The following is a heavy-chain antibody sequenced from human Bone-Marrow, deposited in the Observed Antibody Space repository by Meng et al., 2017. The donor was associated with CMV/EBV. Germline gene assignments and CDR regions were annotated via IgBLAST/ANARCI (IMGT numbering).Heavy chain of an antibody. CDR1: GFTFSSYE. CDR2: ISSSGSTI. CDR3: VRSDYGGKGVYFDY. D-gene: IGHD4-23*01. Sequence: LSLTCAASGFTFSSYEMNWVRQAPGKGLEWVSYISSSGSTIYYADSVKGRFTISRDNAKNSLYLQMNSLRAEDTAVYYCVRSDYGGKGVYFDYWGQGTLVTVSS. V-gene: IGHV3-48*03. J-gene: IGHJ4*02.